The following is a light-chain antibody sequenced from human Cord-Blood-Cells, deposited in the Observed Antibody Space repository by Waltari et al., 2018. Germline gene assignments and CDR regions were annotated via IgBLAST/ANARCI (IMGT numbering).Light chain of an antibody. Sequence: QSALTQPPSASGSPGQSVTISCTGTSSDVGGYNYVSWYQQHPGKAPKLMIYEVSKRPSGAPDRFSGSKSGNTASLTVSGLQAEDEADYYCSSYAGSNPMVVFGGGTKLTVL. V-gene: IGLV2-8*01. CDR2: EVS. CDR1: SSDVGGYNY. CDR3: SSYAGSNPMVV. J-gene: IGLJ2*01.